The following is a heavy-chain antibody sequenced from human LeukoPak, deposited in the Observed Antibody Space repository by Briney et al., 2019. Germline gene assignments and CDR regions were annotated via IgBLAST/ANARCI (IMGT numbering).Heavy chain of an antibody. CDR1: GGSISSGSYY. Sequence: PSETLSLTYTVSGGSISSGSYYWSWIRQPAGKGLEWIGRIYTSGSTNYNPSLKSRVTISVDTSKNQFSLKLSSVTAADTAVYYCARTYYDFWSGYYTGPGDAFDIWGQGTMVTVSS. D-gene: IGHD3-3*01. CDR3: ARTYYDFWSGYYTGPGDAFDI. J-gene: IGHJ3*02. V-gene: IGHV4-61*02. CDR2: IYTSGST.